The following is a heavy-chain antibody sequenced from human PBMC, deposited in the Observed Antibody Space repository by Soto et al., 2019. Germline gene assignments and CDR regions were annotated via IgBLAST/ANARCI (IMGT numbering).Heavy chain of an antibody. D-gene: IGHD3-22*01. CDR3: ARGVDRKYYDSSGYYPK. V-gene: IGHV1-69*13. CDR2: IIPIFGTA. Sequence: SVKVSCKASGGTFSSYAISWVRQAPGQGLEWMGGIIPIFGTANYAQKFQGRVTITADESTSTAYMELSSLRSEDTAVYYCARGVDRKYYDSSGYYPKWGQGTLVTVSS. J-gene: IGHJ4*02. CDR1: GGTFSSYA.